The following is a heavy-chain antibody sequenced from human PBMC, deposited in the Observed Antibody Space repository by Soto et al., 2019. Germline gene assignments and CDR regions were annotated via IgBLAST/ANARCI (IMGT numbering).Heavy chain of an antibody. D-gene: IGHD2-2*01. CDR3: ARTSEDCSSTRCSFTNFDF. CDR2: IYYSGST. Sequence: PSATQSLTCTVCGGSISSYYWSWFRQHPGKGLEWIGYIYYSGSTNYNPSLKSRVTISVDTSKNQFSLKLSSVTAADTAVYYCARTSEDCSSTRCSFTNFDFWGQGTLVTVSS. CDR1: GGSISSYY. V-gene: IGHV4-59*01. J-gene: IGHJ4*02.